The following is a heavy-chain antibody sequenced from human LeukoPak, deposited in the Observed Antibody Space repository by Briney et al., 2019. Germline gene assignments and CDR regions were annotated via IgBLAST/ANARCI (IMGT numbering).Heavy chain of an antibody. CDR1: GFTFSSYW. V-gene: IGHV3-7*05. CDR3: ARSSYGAFDI. CDR2: IKQDGSEK. J-gene: IGHJ3*02. D-gene: IGHD1-26*01. Sequence: GGSLRLSCAPSGFTFSSYWVSCARHAPGKGLEWVADIKQDGSEKYFAHSVKGRFTISRDNAKNSMYLQMNSLRLEDTAVYYCARSSYGAFDIWGQGTMVAVSS.